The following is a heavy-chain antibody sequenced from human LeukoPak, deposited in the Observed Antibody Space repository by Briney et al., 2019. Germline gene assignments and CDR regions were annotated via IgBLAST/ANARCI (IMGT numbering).Heavy chain of an antibody. V-gene: IGHV3-23*01. CDR1: GVTFSSYA. D-gene: IGHD1-1*01. CDR3: AKDPLNWSQGYFDY. J-gene: IGHJ4*02. CDR2: ISASDGRT. Sequence: GGSLRLSCAASGVTFSSYAMSWVRQAPGKGLQWVSAISASDGRTYYADSVKGRFTVSRDNSKNTLYLQMNSLRAEDTAIYYCAKDPLNWSQGYFDYWGQGTLVTVPS.